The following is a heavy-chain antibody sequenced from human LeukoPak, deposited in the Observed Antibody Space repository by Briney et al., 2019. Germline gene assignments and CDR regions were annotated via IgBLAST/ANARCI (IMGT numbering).Heavy chain of an antibody. Sequence: ASVKVSFKSSGYTFTVYYMHWVRQAPGQGLEWMGWINPNSGGTNYAQKFQGRVTMTRDTSISTAYMELSRLRSDDTAVYYCARDLMSGYCGGDCYSGFDYWGQGTLVTVS. D-gene: IGHD2-21*02. CDR3: ARDLMSGYCGGDCYSGFDY. CDR1: GYTFTVYY. V-gene: IGHV1-2*02. J-gene: IGHJ4*02. CDR2: INPNSGGT.